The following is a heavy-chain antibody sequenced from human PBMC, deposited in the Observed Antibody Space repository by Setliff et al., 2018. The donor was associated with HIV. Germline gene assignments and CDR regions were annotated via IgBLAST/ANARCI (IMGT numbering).Heavy chain of an antibody. V-gene: IGHV1-69*13. CDR1: GGTFRSYA. CDR3: ASDEVYYDTSGGGMDV. J-gene: IGHJ6*02. Sequence: SVKVSCKASGGTFRSYAITWVRQAPGQGLEWMGRIIPIFGIANYAQKFQGSVTITADESTSTAYMELSSLRFEDTAVYYCASDEVYYDTSGGGMDVWGQGTTVTSP. CDR2: IIPIFGIA. D-gene: IGHD3-22*01.